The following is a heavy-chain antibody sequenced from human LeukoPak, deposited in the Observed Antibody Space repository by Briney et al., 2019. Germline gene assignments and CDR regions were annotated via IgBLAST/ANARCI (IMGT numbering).Heavy chain of an antibody. J-gene: IGHJ5*02. V-gene: IGHV1-18*01. D-gene: IGHD3-3*01. Sequence: ASVSVSCKASGYTFTSYGISWVRQAPGQGLEWMGWISAYNGNTNYAQKLQGRVTITTDTSTSTAYMELRSLRSDDTAVYYCARVYYDFWSGYFNWFDPWGQGTLVTVSS. CDR2: ISAYNGNT. CDR3: ARVYYDFWSGYFNWFDP. CDR1: GYTFTSYG.